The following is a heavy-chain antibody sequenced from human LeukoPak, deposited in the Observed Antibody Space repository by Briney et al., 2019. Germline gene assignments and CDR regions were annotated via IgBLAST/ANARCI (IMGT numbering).Heavy chain of an antibody. CDR3: ASSLMVRGVIIPYYYDY. V-gene: IGHV3-20*04. J-gene: IGHJ4*02. Sequence: GGSLRLSCAASGFTFSSYAMSWVRQAPGKGLEWVSGINWNGGSTGYADSVKGRFTISRDNAKNSLYLQMNSLRAEDTALYYCASSLMVRGVIIPYYYDYWGQGTLVTVSS. D-gene: IGHD3-10*01. CDR2: INWNGGST. CDR1: GFTFSSYA.